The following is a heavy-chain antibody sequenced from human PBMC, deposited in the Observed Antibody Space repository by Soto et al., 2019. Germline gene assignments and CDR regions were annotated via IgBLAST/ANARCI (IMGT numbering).Heavy chain of an antibody. D-gene: IGHD1-7*01. J-gene: IGHJ5*02. CDR2: ISGSGGTI. CDR1: GFTFNTYS. CDR3: ARGTLTGTTWGPAGLNWFDP. Sequence: EVQLVESGGGLVQPGGSLRLSCAASGFTFNTYSMTWVRQAPGKGLEWISYISGSGGTIHYADSVAGRFTISRDNARNSLKLQMNRLRDDDTAVYDWARGTLTGTTWGPAGLNWFDPWGQGTLVTVAA. V-gene: IGHV3-48*02.